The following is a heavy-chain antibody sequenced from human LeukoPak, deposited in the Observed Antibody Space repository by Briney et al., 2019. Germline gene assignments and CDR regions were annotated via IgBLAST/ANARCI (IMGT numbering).Heavy chain of an antibody. CDR3: ARDGTEAYSSGWQHKMFDY. D-gene: IGHD6-25*01. CDR1: GFTFSSYG. V-gene: IGHV3-33*01. CDR2: IWYDGSNK. J-gene: IGHJ4*02. Sequence: GRSLRLSCAASGFTFSSYGMHWVRQAPGKGLEWVAVIWYDGSNKYYADSVKGRFTISRDNSKNTLYLQMNSLRAEDTAVYHCARDGTEAYSSGWQHKMFDYWGQGTLVTVSS.